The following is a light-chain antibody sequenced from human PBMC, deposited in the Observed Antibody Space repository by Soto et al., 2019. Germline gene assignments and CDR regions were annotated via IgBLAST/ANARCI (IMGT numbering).Light chain of an antibody. V-gene: IGKV1-39*01. J-gene: IGKJ2*01. CDR2: AAS. CDR3: QQTFTSPPN. Sequence: DIHMSQSPSSLSASVGDRVTITCRASRRIGTLLHWYQQIPGKAPNLLISAASNLQNGDPSRFAGSGSGTDFTLTISSLQPGDYATYFCQQTFTSPPNVGRGTKLEFK. CDR1: RRIGTL.